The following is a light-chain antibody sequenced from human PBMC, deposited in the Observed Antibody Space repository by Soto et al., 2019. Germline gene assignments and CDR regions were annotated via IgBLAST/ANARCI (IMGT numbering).Light chain of an antibody. CDR1: SSDVGGYNY. CDR2: EVS. Sequence: QSALTQPPSASGSPGQSVTISCTGTSSDVGGYNYVSWYQQHPGKAPKLMIYEVSKRPSGVPDRFSGSKSGNTASLTVSGPQGEDEGDYYCSSNAGSNKLVFGGGTQ. CDR3: SSNAGSNKLV. J-gene: IGLJ2*01. V-gene: IGLV2-8*01.